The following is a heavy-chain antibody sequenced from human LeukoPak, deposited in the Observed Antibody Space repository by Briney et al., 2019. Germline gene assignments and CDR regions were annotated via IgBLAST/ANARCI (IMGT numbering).Heavy chain of an antibody. D-gene: IGHD3-10*01. V-gene: IGHV4-59*01. Sequence: SETLSLTCTVSGGSISSYYWSWIRQPPGKGLEWIGYIYYSGSTNYNPSLKSRVTISVDTSQTQFSLKLSSVTAADTAVYYCARVRITMVRGRPNWFDPWGQGTLVTVSS. CDR3: ARVRITMVRGRPNWFDP. J-gene: IGHJ5*02. CDR2: IYYSGST. CDR1: GGSISSYY.